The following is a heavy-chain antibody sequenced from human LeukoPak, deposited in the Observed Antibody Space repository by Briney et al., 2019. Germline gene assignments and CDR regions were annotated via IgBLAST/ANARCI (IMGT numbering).Heavy chain of an antibody. CDR1: GGSFSGYY. V-gene: IGHV4-34*01. CDR2: INHSGST. D-gene: IGHD6-19*01. J-gene: IGHJ4*02. CDR3: ASYSSGWYGGDY. Sequence: SETLSLTCAVYGGSFSGYYWSWIRQPPGKGLEWIGEINHSGSTNYNPSLKSRVTISVDTSKNQFSLKLSSVTAADTAVYYCASYSSGWYGGDYWGQGILVTVSS.